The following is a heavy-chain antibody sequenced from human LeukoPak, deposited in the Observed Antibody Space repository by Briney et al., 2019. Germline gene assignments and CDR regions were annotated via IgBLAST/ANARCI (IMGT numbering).Heavy chain of an antibody. Sequence: GGSLRLSCAASGFTFSSYSMNWVRQAPGKGLEWVSSISSSSSYIYYADSVKGRFTISRDNAKNSLYLQMNSLRAEDTAVYYCARDPTYYYDSSGHSGVDVWGQGTTVTVSS. CDR2: ISSSSSYI. CDR1: GFTFSSYS. D-gene: IGHD3-22*01. V-gene: IGHV3-21*01. J-gene: IGHJ6*02. CDR3: ARDPTYYYDSSGHSGVDV.